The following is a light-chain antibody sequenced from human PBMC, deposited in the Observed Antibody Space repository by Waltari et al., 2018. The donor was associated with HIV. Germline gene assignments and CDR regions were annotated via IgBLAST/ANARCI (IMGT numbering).Light chain of an antibody. CDR2: EVT. Sequence: QSALTQPPSAYGSPGQSVTISRTGTSSDIVGVNYVSLYQQHPGKAPKLTIYEVTKRPSGVPDRFSGSKSGNTASLTVSGLQAEDEAEYYCSSYAGSSNLRVFGGGTKLTVL. J-gene: IGLJ2*01. CDR3: SSYAGSSNLRV. CDR1: SSDIVGVNY. V-gene: IGLV2-8*01.